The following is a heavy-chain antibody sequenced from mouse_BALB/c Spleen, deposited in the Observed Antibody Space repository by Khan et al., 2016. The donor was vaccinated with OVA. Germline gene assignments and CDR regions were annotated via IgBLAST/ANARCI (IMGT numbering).Heavy chain of an antibody. D-gene: IGHD1-1*01. CDR3: ARRGLRWEFEH. CDR2: INPSTGYT. Sequence: QVQLKESGAELAKPGASVKMSCKASGYTFINYWILWIKQRPGQGLEWIGYINPSTGYTEYNQNFKDKATLTADKSSSTAYMQLSSLTSEDSTVYYCARRGLRWEFEHWGQGTNLTVSS. J-gene: IGHJ2*01. V-gene: IGHV1-7*01. CDR1: GYTFINYW.